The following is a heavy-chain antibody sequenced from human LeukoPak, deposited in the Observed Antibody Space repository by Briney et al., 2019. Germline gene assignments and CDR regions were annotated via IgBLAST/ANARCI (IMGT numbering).Heavy chain of an antibody. D-gene: IGHD6-19*01. CDR1: GGSFSGYY. CDR2: INHSGST. V-gene: IGHV4-34*01. CDR3: ARWQSSGWYKDWFDP. J-gene: IGHJ5*02. Sequence: SETLSLTCAVYGGSFSGYYWSWIRQPPGKGLEWIGEINHSGSTNYNPSLKSRVTISVDTSKNQFSLKLSSVTAADTAVYYCARWQSSGWYKDWFDPWGQGTLVTVSS.